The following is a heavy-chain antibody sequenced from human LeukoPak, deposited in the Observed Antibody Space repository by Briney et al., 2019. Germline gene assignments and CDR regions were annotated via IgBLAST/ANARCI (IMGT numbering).Heavy chain of an antibody. CDR3: AREHSGSYYGEGYYFDY. CDR2: IIPIFGTA. V-gene: IGHV1-69*05. CDR1: GGTFSSYA. D-gene: IGHD1-26*01. Sequence: SVKVSRKASGGTFSSYAISWVRQAPGQGLEWMGGIIPIFGTANYAQKFQGRVTITKDESTSTAYMELSSLRSEDTAVYYCAREHSGSYYGEGYYFDYWGQGTLVTVSS. J-gene: IGHJ4*02.